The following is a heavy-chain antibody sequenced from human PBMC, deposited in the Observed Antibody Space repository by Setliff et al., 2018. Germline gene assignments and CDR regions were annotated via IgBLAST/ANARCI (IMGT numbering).Heavy chain of an antibody. CDR2: IWYDGRTK. D-gene: IGHD2-2*01. CDR3: VKGSSDSRPYYFDY. V-gene: IGHV3-33*03. J-gene: IGHJ4*02. Sequence: PGGSLRLSCAASEFTFSSYGMYWVRQAPGKGLEWVAVIWYDGRTKYYADSVKGRFTISRDNSQNTLFLQMNSLRVEDTAVYFCVKGSSDSRPYYFDYWGQGMLVTVSS. CDR1: EFTFSSYG.